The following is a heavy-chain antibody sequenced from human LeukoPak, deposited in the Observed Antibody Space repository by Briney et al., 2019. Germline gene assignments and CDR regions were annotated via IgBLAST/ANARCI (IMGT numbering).Heavy chain of an antibody. D-gene: IGHD3-22*01. V-gene: IGHV1-69*04. CDR2: IIPIFGIS. CDR1: GGTFSSYV. J-gene: IGHJ6*02. Sequence: GASVKVSCMASGGTFSSYVISWVRQAPGQGLEWMGRIIPIFGISNYAQKFQGRVTITADKSTSTAYMELSSLRSEDTAVYYCARDLLSDSSGYRYYYGMDVWGQGTTVTVSS. CDR3: ARDLLSDSSGYRYYYGMDV.